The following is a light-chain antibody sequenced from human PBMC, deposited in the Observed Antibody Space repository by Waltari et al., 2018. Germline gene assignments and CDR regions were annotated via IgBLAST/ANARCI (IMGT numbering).Light chain of an antibody. CDR3: QHRGDWPPLA. Sequence: EIVLTQSPATLSLSPGERATFPCRAIQSVSSYLAWYQQKPAQPPRLLIYPASTRAHGIPARLSGRGSGTDFTLIITNVEPENFAVDYGQHRGDWPPLAFGQGTRLEIK. CDR1: QSVSSY. J-gene: IGKJ5*01. CDR2: PAS. V-gene: IGKV3-11*01.